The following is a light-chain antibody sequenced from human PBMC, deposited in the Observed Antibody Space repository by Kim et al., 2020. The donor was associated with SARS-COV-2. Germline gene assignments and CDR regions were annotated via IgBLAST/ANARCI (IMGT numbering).Light chain of an antibody. CDR1: QSLLHSNGYNY. CDR3: MQDLQAPIT. CDR2: LGS. J-gene: IGKJ5*01. Sequence: DIVMTLSPLSLPVTPGEPASISCRSSQSLLHSNGYNYLDWYLQKPGQSPQLLIYLGSNRASGVPDRFSGSGSGTDFTLKISRVEAEDVWVYYCMQDLQAPITFGQGTRLEIK. V-gene: IGKV2-28*01.